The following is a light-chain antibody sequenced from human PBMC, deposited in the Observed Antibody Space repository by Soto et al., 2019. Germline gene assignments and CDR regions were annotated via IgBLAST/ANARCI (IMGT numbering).Light chain of an antibody. Sequence: EIVLTQSPGTLSLSPGERATLSCRASQSVSSSYLAWYQQKPGQAPRLLIYGASSRATGIPDGFSGSGSGTDFTLTISSLEPEDCAVYYCQQYGSSPLTFGGGTKVEIK. CDR2: GAS. V-gene: IGKV3-20*01. CDR1: QSVSSSY. J-gene: IGKJ4*01. CDR3: QQYGSSPLT.